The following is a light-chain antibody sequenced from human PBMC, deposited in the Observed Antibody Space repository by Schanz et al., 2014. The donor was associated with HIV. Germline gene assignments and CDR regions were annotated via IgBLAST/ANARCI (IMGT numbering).Light chain of an antibody. CDR3: SSYTSSSTLWV. V-gene: IGLV2-14*03. Sequence: QSVLTQPASVSGSPGQSITISCTGTSSDVGDYNYVSWYQQHPGKAPKLMIYDLTNRPSGVSYRFSGSKSGNTASLTISGLQAEDEADYYCSSYTSSSTLWVFGGGTKLTVL. CDR1: SSDVGDYNY. CDR2: DLT. J-gene: IGLJ3*02.